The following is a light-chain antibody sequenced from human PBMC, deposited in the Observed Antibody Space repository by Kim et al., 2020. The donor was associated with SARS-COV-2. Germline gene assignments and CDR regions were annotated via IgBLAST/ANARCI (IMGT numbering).Light chain of an antibody. V-gene: IGKV2-28*01. CDR1: QSLLHSNGYNY. CDR3: MQGKQIPYT. CDR2: LGS. Sequence: DIVMTQSPLSLPVTPGEPASISCRSSQSLLHSNGYNYLNWYLQKPGQSPQLLIYLGSNRASGVPDRFSGSGSGTDFTLKISRVEAEDVGVYYCMQGKQIPYTFGQGTKLEIK. J-gene: IGKJ2*01.